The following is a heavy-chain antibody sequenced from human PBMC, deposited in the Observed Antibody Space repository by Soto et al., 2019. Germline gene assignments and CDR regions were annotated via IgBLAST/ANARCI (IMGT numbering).Heavy chain of an antibody. V-gene: IGHV4-59*08. Sequence: SETLSLTCTVSGGSISSYYWSWIRPPPGKGLEWIGYIYYFGSTNYNPSLKSRVTISVDTSKNQFSLKLSSVTAADTAVYYCARHSPDFDWLSQFDYWGQGTLVTVSS. CDR3: ARHSPDFDWLSQFDY. J-gene: IGHJ4*02. D-gene: IGHD3-9*01. CDR1: GGSISSYY. CDR2: IYYFGST.